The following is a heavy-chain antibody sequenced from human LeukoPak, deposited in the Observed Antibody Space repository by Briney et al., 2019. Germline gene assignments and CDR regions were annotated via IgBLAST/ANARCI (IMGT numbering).Heavy chain of an antibody. V-gene: IGHV4-59*01. Sequence: AETLSLTCTVSGGSISSYYWSWIRQPPGKGLECIGYIYYSGSTNYNPSLKSRVTISVDTSKNQFSLKLSSVTAADTAVYYCARNIAYSSGWLNNWFDPWGQGTLVTVSS. D-gene: IGHD6-19*01. J-gene: IGHJ5*02. CDR3: ARNIAYSSGWLNNWFDP. CDR2: IYYSGST. CDR1: GGSISSYY.